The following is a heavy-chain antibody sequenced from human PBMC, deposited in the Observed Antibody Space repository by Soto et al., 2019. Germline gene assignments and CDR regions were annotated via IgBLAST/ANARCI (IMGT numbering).Heavy chain of an antibody. CDR3: ARGDSDLAVSEAAY. D-gene: IGHD2-15*01. V-gene: IGHV4-59*01. CDR2: IYFSGVA. J-gene: IGHJ1*01. CDR1: GASITDSY. Sequence: ETLSLTCTVSGASITDSYWSWIRQPPEKGLEWIGYIYFSGVATYNPSLKSRATMSRDTSKNEFSLKLTSVTAADTAIYYCARGDSDLAVSEAAYWGQGTLVTVSS.